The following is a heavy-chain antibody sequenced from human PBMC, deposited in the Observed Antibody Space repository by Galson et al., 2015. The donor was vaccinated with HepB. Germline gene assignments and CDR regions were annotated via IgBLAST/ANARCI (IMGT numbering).Heavy chain of an antibody. CDR2: ISGSGGST. Sequence: SLRLSCAASGFTFSSYAMSWVRQAPGKGLEWVSAISGSGGSTYYADSVKGRFTISRDNAKNSLYLQMNSLRAEDTAVYYCATPYCSSTSCYKFDPWGQGTLVTVSS. CDR1: GFTFSSYA. CDR3: ATPYCSSTSCYKFDP. V-gene: IGHV3-23*01. J-gene: IGHJ5*02. D-gene: IGHD2-2*02.